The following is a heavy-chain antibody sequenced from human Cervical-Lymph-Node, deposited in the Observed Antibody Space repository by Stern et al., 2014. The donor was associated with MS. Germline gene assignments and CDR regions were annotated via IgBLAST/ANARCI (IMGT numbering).Heavy chain of an antibody. V-gene: IGHV3-30*03. CDR3: ARDYEDASMLFDH. Sequence: VQLVESGGAVVQPGRSLRLSCAASGFTFSSYGMHWVRQAPGKGLEWVTVISYDGNHKYYAASVKGRFTTSRDNSKYTLHLQMNSVTPDDTAIYYCARDYEDASMLFDHWGQGTLVTVSS. D-gene: IGHD2-8*01. CDR1: GFTFSSYG. CDR2: ISYDGNHK. J-gene: IGHJ4*02.